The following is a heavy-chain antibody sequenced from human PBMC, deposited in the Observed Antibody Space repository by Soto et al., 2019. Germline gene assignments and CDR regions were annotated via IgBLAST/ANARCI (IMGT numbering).Heavy chain of an antibody. V-gene: IGHV1-2*04. CDR1: GYTFTCYY. Sequence: ASVKVSCKASGYTFTCYYMHWVRQAPGQGLEWMGWINPNSGGTNYAQKFQGWVTMTRDTSISTAYMELSRLRSDDTAVYYCARVKGYYYGSGSYFDQNYFDYWGQGTLVTVSS. D-gene: IGHD3-10*01. J-gene: IGHJ4*02. CDR2: INPNSGGT. CDR3: ARVKGYYYGSGSYFDQNYFDY.